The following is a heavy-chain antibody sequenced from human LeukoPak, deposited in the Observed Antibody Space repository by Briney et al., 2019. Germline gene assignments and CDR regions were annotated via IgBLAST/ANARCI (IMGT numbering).Heavy chain of an antibody. CDR2: ISSDGSST. CDR1: GFTFSSYW. Sequence: GGSLRLSCAASGFTFSSYWMHWVRQAPGKGLVWVSRISSDGSSTTYAASVKGRFTISRDNAKNTLYLQMNSLRAEDTAVYYCARAGGYSDSSGHYRSYHFDYWGQGTLVTVPS. J-gene: IGHJ4*02. D-gene: IGHD3-22*01. V-gene: IGHV3-74*01. CDR3: ARAGGYSDSSGHYRSYHFDY.